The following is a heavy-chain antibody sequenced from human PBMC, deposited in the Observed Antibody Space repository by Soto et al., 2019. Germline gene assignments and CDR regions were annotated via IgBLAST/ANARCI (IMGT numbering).Heavy chain of an antibody. D-gene: IGHD6-13*01. CDR3: ARRYSSSWTAGGMDV. V-gene: IGHV1-2*02. CDR2: INPSIGNT. Sequence: ASVKVSCNASGYNFNGYAMHWVSQAPGQRLEWMGWINPSIGNTKYAKKFQSRVTMNRDTSISTAYMEMSRLRSDDTAVYYCARRYSSSWTAGGMDVWGQGTTVTVSS. CDR1: GYNFNGYA. J-gene: IGHJ6*02.